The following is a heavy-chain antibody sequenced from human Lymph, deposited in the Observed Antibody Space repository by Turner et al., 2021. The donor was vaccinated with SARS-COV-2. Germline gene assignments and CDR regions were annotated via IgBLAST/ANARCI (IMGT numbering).Heavy chain of an antibody. CDR1: GYTLTELS. D-gene: IGHD1-1*01. V-gene: IGHV1-24*01. CDR2: FDPEDGET. J-gene: IGHJ4*02. CDR3: ATLKSNWKILTGRYYFDF. Sequence: QVQLVQSGAEVTKPGASVKVSCKVSGYTLTELSIHWVRQAPGKGLEWMGGFDPEDGETIYAQKFQGRVTMTEDTSTDTADMELSSLRSEDTAVYYCATLKSNWKILTGRYYFDFWGQGTLVTVSS.